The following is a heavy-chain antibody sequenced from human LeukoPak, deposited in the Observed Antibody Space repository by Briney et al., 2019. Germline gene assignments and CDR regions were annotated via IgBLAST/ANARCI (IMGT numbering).Heavy chain of an antibody. CDR2: ISAYNGDT. CDR1: GFTFNNYG. CDR3: ARDPSNTSGWYIYFDY. J-gene: IGHJ4*02. V-gene: IGHV1-18*01. Sequence: ASVKVSCKASGFTFNNYGISWARQAPGQGLEWMGWISAYNGDTHYEQKFQGRVTLTTDTSTRTAYMELRSLRSDDTAMYYCARDPSNTSGWYIYFDYWGQGTLVTVSP. D-gene: IGHD6-19*01.